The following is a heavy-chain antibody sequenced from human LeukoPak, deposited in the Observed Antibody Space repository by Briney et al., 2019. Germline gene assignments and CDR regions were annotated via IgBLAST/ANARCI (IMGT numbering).Heavy chain of an antibody. CDR3: ARDGVYSSSWRGAFDI. J-gene: IGHJ3*02. CDR2: ICAYNGNT. Sequence: ASVKVSCKASGYTFTSYGISWVRQAPGQGLEWMGWICAYNGNTNYAQKLQGRVTMTTDTSTSTAYMELRSLRSDDTAVYYCARDGVYSSSWRGAFDIWGQGTMVTVSS. D-gene: IGHD6-13*01. CDR1: GYTFTSYG. V-gene: IGHV1-18*01.